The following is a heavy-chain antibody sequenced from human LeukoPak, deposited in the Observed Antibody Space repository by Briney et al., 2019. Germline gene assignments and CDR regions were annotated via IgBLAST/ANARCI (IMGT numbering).Heavy chain of an antibody. V-gene: IGHV3-21*01. CDR2: ISSSSSYI. CDR3: ARDLYDILTGYSSNFDY. CDR1: GFTFSSYS. Sequence: GGSLRLSCAASGFTFSSYSMNWVRQAPGKRPEWVSSISSSSSYIYYADSVKGRFTISGDNAKNSLYLQMNSLRAEDTAVYYCARDLYDILTGYSSNFDYWGQGALVTVSS. D-gene: IGHD3-9*01. J-gene: IGHJ4*02.